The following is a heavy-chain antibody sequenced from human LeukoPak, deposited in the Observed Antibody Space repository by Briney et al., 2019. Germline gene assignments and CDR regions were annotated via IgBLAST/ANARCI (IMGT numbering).Heavy chain of an antibody. J-gene: IGHJ4*02. Sequence: PSETLSLTCTVSGGSISSHYWSWIRQPPGKGLEWIGYIYYSGSTNYNPSLKSRVTISGDSSKNQLSLKLSSVTAADTAVYYCARLGWWDSWGQGTLVTVSS. CDR1: GGSISSHY. CDR2: IYYSGST. V-gene: IGHV4-59*08. D-gene: IGHD2-15*01. CDR3: ARLGWWDS.